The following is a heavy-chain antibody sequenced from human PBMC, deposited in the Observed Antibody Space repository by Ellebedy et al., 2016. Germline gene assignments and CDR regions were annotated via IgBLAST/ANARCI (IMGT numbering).Heavy chain of an antibody. CDR2: VYYSGSA. Sequence: GSLRLSXTVSGGSVGGHYWSWVRQPPGKGLEWIGYVYYSGSANYNPSLKSRVTISIDTSKNQFSLNLSSATAADTAVYYCARYQAVDAFDIWGQGTLVIVSS. CDR3: ARYQAVDAFDI. CDR1: GGSVGGHY. V-gene: IGHV4-59*02. J-gene: IGHJ3*02.